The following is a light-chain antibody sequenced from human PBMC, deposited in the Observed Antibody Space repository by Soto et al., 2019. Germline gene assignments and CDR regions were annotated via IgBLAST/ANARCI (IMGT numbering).Light chain of an antibody. V-gene: IGLV1-40*01. CDR1: NSNIGAGYD. Sequence: QSVLTQPPSVSGAPGQRVTISFTGSNSNIGAGYDVHWYQQLPGTAPKLLIYGNSNRPSGVPDRFSGSKSGTSASLAITGLQAEDEADYYCQSYDSSLSGGVFGGGTKLTVL. J-gene: IGLJ3*02. CDR3: QSYDSSLSGGV. CDR2: GNS.